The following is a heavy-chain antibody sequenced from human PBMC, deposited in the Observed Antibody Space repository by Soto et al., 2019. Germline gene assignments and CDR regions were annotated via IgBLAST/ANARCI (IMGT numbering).Heavy chain of an antibody. Sequence: GGSLRLSCAASGFTFSSYGMGWVRQTPGKGLEWVSALSGSGARTYYADSVKGRFTISRDNSKNTLYLQMNSLRADDTAVYYCAKDWDELDSSGYYRLDYWGQGSLVTVYS. CDR1: GFTFSSYG. CDR3: AKDWDELDSSGYYRLDY. V-gene: IGHV3-23*01. D-gene: IGHD3-22*01. J-gene: IGHJ4*02. CDR2: LSGSGART.